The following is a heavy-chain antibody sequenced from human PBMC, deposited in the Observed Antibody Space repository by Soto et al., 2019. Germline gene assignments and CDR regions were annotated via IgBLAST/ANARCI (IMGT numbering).Heavy chain of an antibody. CDR1: GGAVSSGRYY. D-gene: IGHD2-2*01. Sequence: QVQLQESGPGLVKPSETLSLICTVSGGAVSSGRYYWSWIRQSPGKGLEWIGYIYYTGSTNHNPSLKSRATISVDTSKSQVSLKLTSVTAADTAAYYCARSRNGSKTRYYYYYGMDVWGQGTTVTVSS. V-gene: IGHV4-61*01. CDR3: ARSRNGSKTRYYYYYGMDV. CDR2: IYYTGST. J-gene: IGHJ6*02.